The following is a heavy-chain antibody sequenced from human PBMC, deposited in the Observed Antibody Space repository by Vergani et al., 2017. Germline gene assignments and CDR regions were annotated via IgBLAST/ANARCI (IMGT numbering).Heavy chain of an antibody. J-gene: IGHJ5*02. D-gene: IGHD2-2*01. V-gene: IGHV1-24*01. CDR2: FDPEDGET. CDR1: GYTLTELS. Sequence: QVQLVQSGAEVKKPGASVKVSCKVSGYTLTELSMHWVRQAPGKGLEWMGGFDPEDGETIYAQKFQGRVTMTEDTSTDTAYMELSSLRSEDTAVYYCATDRGRYCSSTSCSNWFDTWGQGTLVTVSS. CDR3: ATDRGRYCSSTSCSNWFDT.